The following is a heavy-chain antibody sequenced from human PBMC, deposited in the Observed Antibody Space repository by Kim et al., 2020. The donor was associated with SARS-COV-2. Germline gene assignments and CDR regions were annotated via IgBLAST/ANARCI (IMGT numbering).Heavy chain of an antibody. CDR3: ARDNPRLRIWTAAGLSKDY. J-gene: IGHJ4*02. CDR2: ISAYNGNT. CDR1: GYTFTSYG. D-gene: IGHD6-13*01. Sequence: ASVKVSCKASGYTFTSYGISWVRQAPGQGLEWMGWISAYNGNTNYAQKLQGRVTMTTDTSTSTAYMELRSLRSDDTAVYYCARDNPRLRIWTAAGLSKDYWGQGTLVTVSS. V-gene: IGHV1-18*01.